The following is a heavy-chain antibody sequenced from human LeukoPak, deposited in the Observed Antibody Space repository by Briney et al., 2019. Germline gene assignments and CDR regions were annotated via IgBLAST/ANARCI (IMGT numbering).Heavy chain of an antibody. J-gene: IGHJ4*02. CDR3: AREGRYFDY. V-gene: IGHV4-59*01. CDR2: IYYSGST. D-gene: IGHD1-14*01. Sequence: SETLSLTCTVSGGSISSYYWSWIRQPPGKGLEWIGYIYYSGSTNYNPSLKSRVTISVDTSKNQFSLKLSSVTAADTAVYYCAREGRYFDYWGQGPLVTVSS. CDR1: GGSISSYY.